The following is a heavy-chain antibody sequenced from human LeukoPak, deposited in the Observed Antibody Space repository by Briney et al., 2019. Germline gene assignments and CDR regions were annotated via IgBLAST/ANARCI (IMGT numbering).Heavy chain of an antibody. J-gene: IGHJ6*02. D-gene: IGHD6-19*01. CDR3: ARAKRSGYSSGWDPYYYYGMDV. CDR2: TYYRSKWYN. V-gene: IGHV6-1*01. CDR1: GDSVSSNSAA. Sequence: SQTLSLTCAISGDSVSSNSAAWNWIRQSPSRGLEWLGRTYYRSKWYNDYAVSVKSRITINPDTSKNQFSLQLNSVTPEDTAVYYCARAKRSGYSSGWDPYYYYGMDVWGQGTTVTVSS.